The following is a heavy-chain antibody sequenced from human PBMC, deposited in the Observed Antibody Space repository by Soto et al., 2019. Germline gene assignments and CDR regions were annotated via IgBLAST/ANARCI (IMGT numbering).Heavy chain of an antibody. Sequence: GGSLRLSCTASGFTFRSYWLHWVRQAPGKGLEWVAVIWYDGSNKYYADSVKGRFTISRDNSKNTLYLQMNSLRAEDTAVYYCARRSGYDTNAFDIWGQGTMVTVSS. CDR3: ARRSGYDTNAFDI. CDR2: IWYDGSNK. J-gene: IGHJ3*02. CDR1: GFTFRSYW. V-gene: IGHV3-33*08. D-gene: IGHD5-12*01.